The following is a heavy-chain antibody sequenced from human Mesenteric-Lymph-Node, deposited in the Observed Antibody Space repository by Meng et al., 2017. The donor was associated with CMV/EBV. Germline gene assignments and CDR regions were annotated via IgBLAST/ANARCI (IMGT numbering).Heavy chain of an antibody. CDR2: INGDGSSI. CDR3: ARDRIQGTTGYSSDWDY. D-gene: IGHD6-25*01. V-gene: IGHV3-74*01. J-gene: IGHJ4*02. Sequence: GESLKISCAASGFTFSSFWMLWVRQTPGKGLVWVSRINGDGSSISYADPVKGRFTISRDNAKTSLYLQMNSLRAEDTAVYYCARDRIQGTTGYSSDWDYWGQGTLVTVSS. CDR1: GFTFSSFW.